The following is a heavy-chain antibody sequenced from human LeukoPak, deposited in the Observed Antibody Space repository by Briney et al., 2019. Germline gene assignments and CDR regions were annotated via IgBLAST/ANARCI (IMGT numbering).Heavy chain of an antibody. CDR1: GYTFTGYY. Sequence: ASVKVSCKASGYTFTGYYMHWVRQATGQGLEWMGWMNPNSGNTGYAQKFQGRVTITRNISISTAYMELSSLRSEDTAVYYCARGRDSGSYRGAFDIWGHGTMVTVSS. J-gene: IGHJ3*02. V-gene: IGHV1-8*03. CDR2: MNPNSGNT. CDR3: ARGRDSGSYRGAFDI. D-gene: IGHD1-26*01.